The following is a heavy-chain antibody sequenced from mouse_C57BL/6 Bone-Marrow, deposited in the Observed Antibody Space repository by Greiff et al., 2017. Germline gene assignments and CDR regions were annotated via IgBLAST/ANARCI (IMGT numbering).Heavy chain of an antibody. CDR3: ARDYCSSYWYFDV. CDR2: IYPRDGST. J-gene: IGHJ1*03. CDR1: GYTFTSYD. V-gene: IGHV1-85*01. Sequence: VQLQQSGPELVKPGASVKLSCKASGYTFTSYDINWVKQRPGQGLEWIGWIYPRDGSTKYNDKFKGKDTLTVDTSSSTAYMELPSLTSEDSAVYFCARDYCSSYWYFDVCGTGTTVTVSS. D-gene: IGHD1-1*01.